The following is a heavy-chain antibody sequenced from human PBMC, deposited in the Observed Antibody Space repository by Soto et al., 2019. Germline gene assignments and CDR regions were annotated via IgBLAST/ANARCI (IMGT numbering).Heavy chain of an antibody. V-gene: IGHV4-30-4*01. Sequence: PSETLSLTCTVSGGSISSGDYYWSWIRQPPGKGLEWIGYIYYSGSTYYNPSLKSRATISVDTSKNQFSLKLSSVTAADTAVYYCARVAHVKYYYDSSGYHLSYWYFDLWGRGTLVTVSS. CDR3: ARVAHVKYYYDSSGYHLSYWYFDL. D-gene: IGHD3-22*01. J-gene: IGHJ2*01. CDR1: GGSISSGDYY. CDR2: IYYSGST.